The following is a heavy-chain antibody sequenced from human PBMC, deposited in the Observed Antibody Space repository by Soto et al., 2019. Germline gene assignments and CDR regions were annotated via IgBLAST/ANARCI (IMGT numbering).Heavy chain of an antibody. Sequence: QITLKESGPTLVKPTQVLTLTCSFSGFSLSTLGAGVGWVRQPPGKALEWLALIYWDDDRHYSPSLKTRLTITKDTSKNQVVLTLTNMDPVDTGTYFCAHTQLTTGANAFDVWGQGTIVTVSS. CDR2: IYWDDDR. CDR1: GFSLSTLGAG. CDR3: AHTQLTTGANAFDV. D-gene: IGHD1-1*01. J-gene: IGHJ3*01. V-gene: IGHV2-5*02.